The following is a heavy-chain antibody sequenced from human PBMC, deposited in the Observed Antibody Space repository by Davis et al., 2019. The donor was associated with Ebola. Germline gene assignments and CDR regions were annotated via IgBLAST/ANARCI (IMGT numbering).Heavy chain of an antibody. J-gene: IGHJ5*02. CDR1: GGSISSYY. Sequence: SETLSLTCNVSGGSISSYYWSWIRQSPGKGLEWIGYIYYSGLTTYSLSLASRVTISVDTSKNQFSLKLSSVTAADTAMYYCARRGTSSWYAGWFDPWGQGTLVTVSS. CDR2: IYYSGLT. CDR3: ARRGTSSWYAGWFDP. V-gene: IGHV4-59*08. D-gene: IGHD6-13*01.